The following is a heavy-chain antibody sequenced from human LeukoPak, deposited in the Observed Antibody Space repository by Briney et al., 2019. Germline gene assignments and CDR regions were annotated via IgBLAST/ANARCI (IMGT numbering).Heavy chain of an antibody. Sequence: SETLSLTCTVSGASINSDTYYWGWIRQPPGKGLEWIGTHSHSGSAYYNPSLRSRVTISVDTSKNQFSLKLSSVTAADTAVYYCARVPVNIWENWFDPWGQGTLVTVSS. V-gene: IGHV4-39*07. J-gene: IGHJ5*02. CDR1: GASINSDTYY. CDR2: HSHSGSA. D-gene: IGHD1-26*01. CDR3: ARVPVNIWENWFDP.